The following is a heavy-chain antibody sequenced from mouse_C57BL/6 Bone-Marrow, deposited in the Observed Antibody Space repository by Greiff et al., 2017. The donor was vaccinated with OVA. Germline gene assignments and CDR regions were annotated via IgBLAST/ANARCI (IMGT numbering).Heavy chain of an antibody. Sequence: VKLMESGPELVKPGASVKISCKASGYAFSSSWMNWVKQRPGKGLEWIGRIYPGDGDTNYNGKFKGKATLTADKSSSTAYMQLSSLTSEDSAVYFCARNYDGYYDYYAMDYWGQGTSVTVSS. CDR1: GYAFSSSW. CDR2: IYPGDGDT. CDR3: ARNYDGYYDYYAMDY. V-gene: IGHV1-82*01. D-gene: IGHD2-3*01. J-gene: IGHJ4*01.